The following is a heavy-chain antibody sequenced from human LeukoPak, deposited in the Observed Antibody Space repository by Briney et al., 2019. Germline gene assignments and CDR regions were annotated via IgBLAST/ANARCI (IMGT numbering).Heavy chain of an antibody. D-gene: IGHD2-21*02. J-gene: IGHJ4*02. CDR2: MNPNSGNT. CDR3: ARDLYCGGDCYSGALDY. Sequence: GASVKVSCKASGYTFTSYDINWVRQATGQGLEWMGWMNPNSGNTGYAQKFQGRVTMTRNTSISTAYMELSSLRSEDTAVYYCARDLYCGGDCYSGALDYWGQGTLVTVSS. CDR1: GYTFTSYD. V-gene: IGHV1-8*01.